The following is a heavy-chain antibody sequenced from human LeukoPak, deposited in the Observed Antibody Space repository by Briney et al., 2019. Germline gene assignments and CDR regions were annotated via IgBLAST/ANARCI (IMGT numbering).Heavy chain of an antibody. J-gene: IGHJ4*02. CDR2: ISSSGSTI. V-gene: IGHV3-48*03. Sequence: GGSPRLSCAASGFTFSSYEMNWVRQAPGKGLEWVSYISSSGSTIYYADSVKGRFTISRDNAKNSLYLQMNSLRAEDTAVYYCARVPDSSGYYIPHFDYWGQGTLVTVSS. CDR1: GFTFSSYE. D-gene: IGHD3-22*01. CDR3: ARVPDSSGYYIPHFDY.